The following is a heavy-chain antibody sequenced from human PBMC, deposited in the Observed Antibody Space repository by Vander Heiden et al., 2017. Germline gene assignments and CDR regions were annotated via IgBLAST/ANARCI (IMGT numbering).Heavy chain of an antibody. CDR1: GFPFSSYP. V-gene: IGHV3-23*01. D-gene: IGHD5-18*01. CDR3: AKGRAWIQLEGPDY. Sequence: EVQLLESGGGLVQPGGSLRLPCAASGFPFSSYPMGWGRQVPGKGLEGVSAISGRGGSTSYADSVKGRFTISRDNSKNTLYLQMNSLGVEDTAVYYCAKGRAWIQLEGPDYWGQGTRVTVSS. J-gene: IGHJ4*02. CDR2: ISGRGGST.